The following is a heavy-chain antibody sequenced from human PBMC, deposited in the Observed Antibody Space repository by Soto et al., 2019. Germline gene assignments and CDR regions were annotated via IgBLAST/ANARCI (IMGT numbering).Heavy chain of an antibody. CDR3: ARSGDYGGIDY. CDR1: GYSFTSYW. V-gene: IGHV5-51*01. D-gene: IGHD4-17*01. J-gene: IGHJ4*02. CDR2: IYPGDSDT. Sequence: PGESLKISCKGSGYSFTSYWIGWVRQMPGQGLEWMGIIYPGDSDTRDSPSFQGQVTMSVDKSISTAYLKWSSLRASDTAMYYCARSGDYGGIDYWGQGTLVTVSS.